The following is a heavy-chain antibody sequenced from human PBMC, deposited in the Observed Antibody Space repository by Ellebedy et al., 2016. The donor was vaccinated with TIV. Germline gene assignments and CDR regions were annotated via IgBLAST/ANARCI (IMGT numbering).Heavy chain of an antibody. D-gene: IGHD1-26*01. Sequence: GESPKISCAASGFSFSDHCMSWVRQAPGKGLEWVGRIRSKANSYATAYAASVKGRFTISRDDSKNTAYLQMNSLKTEDTAVYYCTRRGSYSTFDYWGQGTLVTVSS. V-gene: IGHV3-73*01. J-gene: IGHJ4*02. CDR2: IRSKANSYAT. CDR3: TRRGSYSTFDY. CDR1: GFSFSDHC.